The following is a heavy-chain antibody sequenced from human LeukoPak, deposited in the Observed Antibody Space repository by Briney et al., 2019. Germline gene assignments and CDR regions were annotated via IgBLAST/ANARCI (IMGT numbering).Heavy chain of an antibody. Sequence: SETLSLTCTVSGGSISSSSYYWGWIRQPPGKGLEWIGRIYYSGTTYYNPSLKSRVTMSLDKSKNLLSLNLTSVTAADTAVYYCSRESGAFCPFGYWGQGTLVTVSS. CDR1: GGSISSSSYY. D-gene: IGHD1-26*01. CDR2: IYYSGTT. CDR3: SRESGAFCPFGY. V-gene: IGHV4-39*07. J-gene: IGHJ4*02.